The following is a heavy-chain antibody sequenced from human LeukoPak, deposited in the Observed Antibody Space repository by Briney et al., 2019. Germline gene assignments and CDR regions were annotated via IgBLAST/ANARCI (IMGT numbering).Heavy chain of an antibody. CDR3: RGGYYYYGMDV. CDR2: ISGSGGST. CDR1: GFTFSSCA. D-gene: IGHD3-16*01. V-gene: IGHV3-23*01. Sequence: GGSLRLSCAASGFTFSSCAMSWVRQAPGKGLEWVSAISGSGGSTYYADSVKGRFTISRDNSKNTLYLQMNSLRAEDTAVYYCRGGYYYYGMDVWGQGTTVTVSS. J-gene: IGHJ6*02.